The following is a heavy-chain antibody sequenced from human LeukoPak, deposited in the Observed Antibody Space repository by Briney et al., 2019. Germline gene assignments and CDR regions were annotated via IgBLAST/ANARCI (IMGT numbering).Heavy chain of an antibody. D-gene: IGHD3-9*01. V-gene: IGHV1-69*06. CDR1: GGTFGSYA. J-gene: IGHJ5*02. CDR2: IIPIFGTA. Sequence: SVKVSCKASGGTFGSYAISWVRQAPGQGLEWMGGIIPIFGTANYAQKFQGRVTITADKSTSTAYMELSSLRSEDTAVYYCARVLGFNDILTGYTYGWFDPWGQGTLVTVSS. CDR3: ARVLGFNDILTGYTYGWFDP.